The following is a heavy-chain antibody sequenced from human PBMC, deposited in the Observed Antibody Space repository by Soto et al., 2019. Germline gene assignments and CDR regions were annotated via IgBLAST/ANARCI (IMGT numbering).Heavy chain of an antibody. Sequence: QVQLQPSGPGLVKPSQTLSLSCAISGDSVSMNSAGWNWIRQSPSRGLEWLGRTYYASKWINDYPVSVKSRMTINVDTSKNHFSLQLNSVTPEDTAVYYCARGWLATNFDSWGQGTLVTVSS. J-gene: IGHJ4*02. CDR1: GDSVSMNSAG. D-gene: IGHD6-19*01. V-gene: IGHV6-1*01. CDR2: TYYASKWIN. CDR3: ARGWLATNFDS.